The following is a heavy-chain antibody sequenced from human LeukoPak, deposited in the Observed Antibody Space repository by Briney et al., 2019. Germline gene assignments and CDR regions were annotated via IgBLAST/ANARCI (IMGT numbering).Heavy chain of an antibody. CDR3: ATTYYSDDGGSSYFDS. CDR2: ISPTSSDT. V-gene: IGHV5-51*01. CDR1: GYSLSSYW. Sequence: GPFLNISCMTAGYSLSSYWIALLRPMPGEGPEWMGVISPTSSDTRYSPAFQGQVTISADKSINIAYLQWNRLEASDTAMYYCATTYYSDDGGSSYFDSWGQGTLVTVSS. D-gene: IGHD3-22*01. J-gene: IGHJ4*02.